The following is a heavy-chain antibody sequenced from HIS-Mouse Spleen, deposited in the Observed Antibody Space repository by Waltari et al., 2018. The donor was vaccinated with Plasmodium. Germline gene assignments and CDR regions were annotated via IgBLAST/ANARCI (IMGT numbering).Heavy chain of an antibody. CDR2: IYYSGST. D-gene: IGHD5-18*01. Sequence: QVQLQESGPGLVKPSETLSLTSTVSGGSISSSYWSWTRQPPGKGLEWIGYIYYSGSTNYNPSLKSRVTISVDTSKNQFSLKLSSVTAADTAVYYCARLRYSYGYFDYWGQGTLVTVSS. CDR3: ARLRYSYGYFDY. V-gene: IGHV4-59*08. CDR1: GGSISSSY. J-gene: IGHJ4*02.